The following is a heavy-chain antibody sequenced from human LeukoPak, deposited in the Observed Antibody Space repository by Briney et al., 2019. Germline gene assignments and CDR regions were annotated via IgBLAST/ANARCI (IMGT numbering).Heavy chain of an antibody. Sequence: GGSLRLSCAAPGFTFSSYWMHWVRQAPGKGLVWVSRIKSDGSSTTYADSVKGRFTISRDNAKNSLYLQMNSLRAEDTAVYYCAREGNADEGLDYWGQGTLVTVSS. CDR2: IKSDGSST. CDR3: AREGNADEGLDY. J-gene: IGHJ4*02. V-gene: IGHV3-74*01. D-gene: IGHD1-1*01. CDR1: GFTFSSYW.